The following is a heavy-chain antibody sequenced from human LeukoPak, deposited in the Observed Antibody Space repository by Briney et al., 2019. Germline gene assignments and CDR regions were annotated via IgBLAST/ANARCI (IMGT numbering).Heavy chain of an antibody. D-gene: IGHD3-16*01. CDR3: AREGFGPDGPFDY. CDR1: GFTFSSYA. V-gene: IGHV3-30*01. Sequence: PGGSLRLSCAASGFTFSSYAMHWVRQAPGKGLEWVSVISYDGSNKYYADSVKGRFTISRNNSKNTLYLQMNSLRAEDTAVYYCAREGFGPDGPFDYWGQGTLVTVSS. CDR2: ISYDGSNK. J-gene: IGHJ4*02.